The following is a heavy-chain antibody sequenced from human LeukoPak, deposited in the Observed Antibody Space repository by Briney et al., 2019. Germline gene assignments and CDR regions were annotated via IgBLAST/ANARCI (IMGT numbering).Heavy chain of an antibody. Sequence: GGSLRLSCAASGFTFSYSGIHWVPQAPGKGLEWVATISYDGSNKYYADSVKGRFTISRDNSKNTLYLQMSSLRAEDTAVYYCAKSSCRGDCYSDYWGQGTLVTVSP. CDR1: GFTFSYSG. D-gene: IGHD2-21*02. CDR2: ISYDGSNK. CDR3: AKSSCRGDCYSDY. J-gene: IGHJ4*02. V-gene: IGHV3-30*18.